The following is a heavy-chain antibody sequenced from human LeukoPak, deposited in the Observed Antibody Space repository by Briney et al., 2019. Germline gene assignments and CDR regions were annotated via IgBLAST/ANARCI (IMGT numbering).Heavy chain of an antibody. J-gene: IGHJ6*03. CDR1: GFTFSSYG. CDR3: ARDRGYSSSWSFGKHYYMDV. V-gene: IGHV3-33*07. D-gene: IGHD6-13*01. CDR2: IWYDGSHK. Sequence: GGSLRLSCAASGFTFSSYGMYWVRQAPGKGLDWVAVIWYDGSHKSYANSVKGRFTISRDNPKNILYLQMNSLRADDTAVYYCARDRGYSSSWSFGKHYYMDVWGKGTTVTVSS.